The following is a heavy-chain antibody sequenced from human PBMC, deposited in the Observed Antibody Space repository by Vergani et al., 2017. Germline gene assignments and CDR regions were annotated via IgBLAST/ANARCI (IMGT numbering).Heavy chain of an antibody. V-gene: IGHV1-18*03. CDR3: ARSQMATNDFDL. D-gene: IGHD5-24*01. CDR2: ISPYNHKT. J-gene: IGHJ4*02. CDR1: GYTFVNHP. Sequence: QAQLGQSDSEVKKPGDSVTLSCKTSGYTFVNHPITWVRQAPGQGLEWMGWISPYNHKTLYSQKVEGRVTMTSDTPSSTVFLELRRLTSDDMAIYYCARSQMATNDFDLWVRGTVVTVSS.